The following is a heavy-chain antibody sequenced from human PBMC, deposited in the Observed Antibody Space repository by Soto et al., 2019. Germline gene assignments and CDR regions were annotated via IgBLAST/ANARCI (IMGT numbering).Heavy chain of an antibody. V-gene: IGHV5-51*01. D-gene: IGHD4-4*01. J-gene: IGHJ6*01. CDR3: ARSYRPNYSNYVVYYYYGMDV. CDR1: GYSFTSYW. Sequence: VESLKISCQVSGYSFTSYWIVWVLQMPGKGLEWRGIIYPGDSDTRYSPSFQGQVTISADKSISTAYLQWSSLKASDTAMYYCARSYRPNYSNYVVYYYYGMDVWGQGTPVTVSS. CDR2: IYPGDSDT.